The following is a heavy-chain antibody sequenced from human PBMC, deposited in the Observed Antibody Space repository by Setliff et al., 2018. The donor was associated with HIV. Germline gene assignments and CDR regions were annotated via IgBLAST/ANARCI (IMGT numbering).Heavy chain of an antibody. CDR3: ARDSNWEPRHPKFFDS. CDR1: GFTVSSNY. V-gene: IGHV3-66*02. J-gene: IGHJ4*02. Sequence: PGGSLRLSCAASGFTVSSNYMSWVRQAPGKGLEWVSVIYSGGSTYYADSVKGRFTISRDNSKNTLYLQMNSLRAEDTAVYYCARDSNWEPRHPKFFDSWGQGTPVTRLL. CDR2: IYSGGST. D-gene: IGHD1-26*01.